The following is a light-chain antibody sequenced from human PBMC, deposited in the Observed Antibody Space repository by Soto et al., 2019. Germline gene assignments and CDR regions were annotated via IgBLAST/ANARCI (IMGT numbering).Light chain of an antibody. CDR2: AVS. CDR3: QQYYSYPRT. V-gene: IGKV1-17*03. J-gene: IGKJ1*01. CDR1: QDSSNF. Sequence: DIQMTQSPSAMSASVGDRVTITCRASQDSSNFLAWFQQKPGKVRQRLIYAVSSWQSGVPSRCSCILSLTASTLPIRSLQPEDFSPSYCQQYYSYPRTVGQGATVDI.